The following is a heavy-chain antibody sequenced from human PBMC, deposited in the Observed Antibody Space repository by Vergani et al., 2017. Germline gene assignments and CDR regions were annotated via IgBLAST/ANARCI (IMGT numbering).Heavy chain of an antibody. CDR3: ARDTRKGFGGLLPDY. CDR2: IIPIFGTA. J-gene: IGHJ4*02. Sequence: QVQLVQSGAEVKKPGYSVKVSCKASGGTFSSYAISWVRQAPGQGLEWMGRIIPIFGTANSAQQFQGRVTITADESTSTAYMELSILRSADTAVYYCARDTRKGFGGLLPDYWGQGTLVTVSS. CDR1: GGTFSSYA. V-gene: IGHV1-69*13. D-gene: IGHD3-10*01.